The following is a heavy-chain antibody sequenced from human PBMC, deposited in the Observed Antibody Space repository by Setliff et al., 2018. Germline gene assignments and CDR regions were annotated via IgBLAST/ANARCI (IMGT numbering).Heavy chain of an antibody. CDR1: TFPFSSYG. D-gene: IGHD3-10*01. V-gene: IGHV3-30*02. CDR2: IQYDGSVQ. Sequence: RLSCAGSTFPFSSYGMHWGRQVPGRGLEWLAYIQYDGSVQYYADSAKGRFTISRDNSKNTLFLQISSLRSDDTGVYFCAKDFAGHFYGSGAYRNYGVDVWGQGTTVTVSS. CDR3: AKDFAGHFYGSGAYRNYGVDV. J-gene: IGHJ6*02.